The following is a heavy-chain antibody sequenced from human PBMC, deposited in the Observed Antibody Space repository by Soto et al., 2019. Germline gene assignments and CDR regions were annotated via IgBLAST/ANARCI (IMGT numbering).Heavy chain of an antibody. CDR2: ISGSGGST. D-gene: IGHD3-10*01. CDR3: AKVDYYGSGLYDYYYGMDV. V-gene: IGHV3-23*01. J-gene: IGHJ6*02. CDR1: GFTFSSYA. Sequence: GESLKISCAASGFTFSSYAMSWVRQAPGKGLEWVSAISGSGGSTYYADSVKGRFIISRDSSKNTLYLQMNSLRAEDTAVYYCAKVDYYGSGLYDYYYGMDVWGQGTTVTVSS.